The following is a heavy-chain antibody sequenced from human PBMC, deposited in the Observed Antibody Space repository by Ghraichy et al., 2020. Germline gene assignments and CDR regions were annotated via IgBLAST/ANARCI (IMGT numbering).Heavy chain of an antibody. CDR3: AKDGGYYDSSGYYYTGAFDI. CDR2: ISGSGGST. J-gene: IGHJ3*02. V-gene: IGHV3-23*01. D-gene: IGHD3-22*01. CDR1: GFTFSSYA. Sequence: LSLTCAASGFTFSSYAMSWVRQAPGKGLEWVSAISGSGGSTYYADSVKGRFTISRDNSKNTLYLQMNSLRAEDTAVCYCAKDGGYYDSSGYYYTGAFDIWGQGTMVTVSS.